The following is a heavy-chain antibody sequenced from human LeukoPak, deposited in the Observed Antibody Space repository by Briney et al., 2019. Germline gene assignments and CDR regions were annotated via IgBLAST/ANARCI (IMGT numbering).Heavy chain of an antibody. CDR2: IYYSGST. V-gene: IGHV4-39*01. CDR1: GGSIRSTSYY. Sequence: SETLSLTCTVSGGSIRSTSYYWGWIRQPPGKGLEWIGSIYYSGSTYYNPSLKSRVTISVDTSKNQFSLKLRSVTAADTAVYYCGRLFYDFWSGHYYYYMDVWGKGTTVTVSS. D-gene: IGHD3-3*01. J-gene: IGHJ6*03. CDR3: GRLFYDFWSGHYYYYMDV.